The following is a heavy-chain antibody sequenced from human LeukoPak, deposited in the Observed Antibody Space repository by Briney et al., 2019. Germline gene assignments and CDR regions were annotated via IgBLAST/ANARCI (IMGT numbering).Heavy chain of an antibody. Sequence: SVKVSCKASGYTFTGYYMHWVRQAPGQGLEWMGGIIPIFGTANYAQKFQGRITITADVSTGTLYMELSSLRSEDTAVYYCAREGESYYFDYWGQGTLVTVSS. CDR2: IIPIFGTA. J-gene: IGHJ4*02. CDR1: GYTFTGYY. V-gene: IGHV1-69*13. CDR3: AREGESYYFDY.